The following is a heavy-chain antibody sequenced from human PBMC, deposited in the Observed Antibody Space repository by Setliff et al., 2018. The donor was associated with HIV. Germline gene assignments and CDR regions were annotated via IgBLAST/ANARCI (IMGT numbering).Heavy chain of an antibody. Sequence: TSETLSLTCNVSGDSMNNFYWSWIRQHPGKGLEWIGYIYYSGSTNYNPSLKSRVTISVDTSKKQFSLKLRSVTAADTAMYFCAGGRGRGGYYYYYYYMDVWGKGTTVTVSS. V-gene: IGHV4-59*12. J-gene: IGHJ6*03. CDR1: GDSMNNFY. CDR3: AGGRGRGGYYYYYYYMDV. CDR2: IYYSGST. D-gene: IGHD3-10*01.